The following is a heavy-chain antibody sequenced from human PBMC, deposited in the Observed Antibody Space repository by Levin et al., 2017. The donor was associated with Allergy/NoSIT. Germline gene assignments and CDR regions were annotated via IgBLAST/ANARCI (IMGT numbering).Heavy chain of an antibody. J-gene: IGHJ6*02. Sequence: PSQTLSLTCAISGDSVSSNSAAWNWIRQSPSRGLEWLGRTYYRSKWYNDYAVSVKSRITINPDTSKNQFSLQLNSVTPEDTAVYYCARAGYSSGWYAGGYYYYYGMDVWGQGTTVTVSS. CDR2: TYYRSKWYN. V-gene: IGHV6-1*01. D-gene: IGHD6-19*01. CDR3: ARAGYSSGWYAGGYYYYYGMDV. CDR1: GDSVSSNSAA.